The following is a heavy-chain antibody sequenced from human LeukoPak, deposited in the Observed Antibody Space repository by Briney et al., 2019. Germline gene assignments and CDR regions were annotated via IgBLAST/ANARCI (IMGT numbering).Heavy chain of an antibody. Sequence: GSLRLSCAASGFTFSSYAMSWVRQAPGKGLEWIGNIYYIGSTKYNPSLKSRVTISVDTSKNQFSLKLTSVTAADTAVYYCARVVAAATYYFDYWGQGTLVTVSS. CDR1: GFTFSSYA. V-gene: IGHV4-59*01. CDR3: ARVVAAATYYFDY. D-gene: IGHD6-13*01. J-gene: IGHJ4*02. CDR2: IYYIGST.